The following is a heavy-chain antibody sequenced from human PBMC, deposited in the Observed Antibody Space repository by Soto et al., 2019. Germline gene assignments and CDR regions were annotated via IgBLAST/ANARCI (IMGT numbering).Heavy chain of an antibody. CDR1: GVTLKSSS. CDR2: ISSNGGST. V-gene: IGHV3-64*01. CDR3: ASRHCSGGSCYPSGAFDI. Sequence: GPPRLSHRVCGVTLKSSSIAVARPAPRKGLEYVSAISSNGGSTYYANSVKGRFTISRDNSKNTLYLQMGSLRAEDMAVYYCASRHCSGGSCYPSGAFDIWGQGTMVAVSS. J-gene: IGHJ3*02. D-gene: IGHD2-15*01.